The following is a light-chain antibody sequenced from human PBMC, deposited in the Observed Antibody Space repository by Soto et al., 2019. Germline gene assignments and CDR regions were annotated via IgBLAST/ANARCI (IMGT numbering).Light chain of an antibody. CDR1: QKITTY. J-gene: IGKJ1*01. V-gene: IGKV1-39*01. CDR3: HQIHTTPWT. Sequence: DIQMTQSPSSLSASVGDRVTITCRASQKITTYLNWYQQRPGKAPSLLIYAATYLRNGAPSRFSGSGSGTDFTLTINGLQPDDFATYFCHQIHTTPWTFGQGTKVDIK. CDR2: AAT.